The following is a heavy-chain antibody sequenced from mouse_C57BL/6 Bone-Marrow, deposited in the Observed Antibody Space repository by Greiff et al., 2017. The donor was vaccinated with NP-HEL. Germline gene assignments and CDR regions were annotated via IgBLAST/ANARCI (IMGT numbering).Heavy chain of an antibody. J-gene: IGHJ3*01. Sequence: QVQLQQSGPELVKPGASVKISCKASGYAFSSSWMNWVKKRPGQGLEWIGRIYPGDGDTNYNGKFKGKATLTADKSSSTDYMQLSSLTSEDSAVYCWARSGLGRAWFAYWGQGTLVTVSA. CDR1: GYAFSSSW. D-gene: IGHD4-1*01. CDR3: ARSGLGRAWFAY. V-gene: IGHV1-82*01. CDR2: IYPGDGDT.